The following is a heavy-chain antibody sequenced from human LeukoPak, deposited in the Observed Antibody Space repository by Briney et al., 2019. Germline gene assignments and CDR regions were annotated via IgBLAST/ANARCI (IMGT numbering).Heavy chain of an antibody. CDR2: INPNSGGT. J-gene: IGHJ6*02. CDR1: VYTFTGYY. Sequence: ASVNVSRRASVYTFTGYYMHWVRQAPGQGLEWMRWINPNSGGTNYAQKFQGRVTMTRDTSISTAYMELSRLRSDDTAVYYCARGPSDDILTGYYLGYYGMDVWGQGTTVTVSS. V-gene: IGHV1-2*02. D-gene: IGHD3-9*01. CDR3: ARGPSDDILTGYYLGYYGMDV.